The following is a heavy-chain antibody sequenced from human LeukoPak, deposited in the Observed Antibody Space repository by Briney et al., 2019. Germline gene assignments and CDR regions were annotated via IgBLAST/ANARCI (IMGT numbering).Heavy chain of an antibody. V-gene: IGHV4-59*08. CDR3: ARQKSQFLLPSADWYFDL. CDR2: ISYSGDS. D-gene: IGHD5-24*01. CDR1: ADSIGSFY. Sequence: PSETLSLTCTVSADSIGSFYWSWLRQPPGKGLEWIGHISYSGDSNYNPSLKSRVTLSVDTSKNHFSLRLTSATAADTAVYYCARQKSQFLLPSADWYFDLWGRGTLVTVSS. J-gene: IGHJ2*01.